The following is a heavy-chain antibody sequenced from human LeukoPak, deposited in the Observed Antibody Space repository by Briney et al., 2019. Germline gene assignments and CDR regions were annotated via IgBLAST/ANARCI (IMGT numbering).Heavy chain of an antibody. V-gene: IGHV3-53*01. CDR3: ARDPDYYGIDV. CDR2: IYSGGST. CDR1: GFTVSSNY. J-gene: IGHJ6*02. Sequence: GGSLRLSCAASGFTVSSNYMSWGRQAPGKGVEWVSVIYSGGSTYYADSVKGRFTISRDNSTNTLYLQMNSLRAEDTAVYFCARDPDYYGIDVWGQGTTVTVSS. D-gene: IGHD3-10*01.